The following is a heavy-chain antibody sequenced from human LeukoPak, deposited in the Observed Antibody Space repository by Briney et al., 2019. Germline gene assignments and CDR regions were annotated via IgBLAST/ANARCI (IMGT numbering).Heavy chain of an antibody. CDR1: GGSISSSSYY. V-gene: IGHV4-39*01. CDR2: IYYSGST. J-gene: IGHJ5*02. Sequence: SETLSLTCTVSGGSISSSSYYWGWHRQPPGKGLEWIGSIYYSGSTYYNPSLKSRVTISVDTSKNQFSLKLSSVTAADTAVYYCARARYIVVVVAATNWFDPWGQGTLVTVSS. D-gene: IGHD2-15*01. CDR3: ARARYIVVVVAATNWFDP.